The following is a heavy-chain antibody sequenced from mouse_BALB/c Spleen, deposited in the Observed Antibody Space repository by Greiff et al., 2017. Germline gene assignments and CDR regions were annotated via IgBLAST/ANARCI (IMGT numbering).Heavy chain of an antibody. D-gene: IGHD1-2*01. V-gene: IGHV2-6-7*01. Sequence: VKLMESGPGLVAPSQSLSITCTVSGFSLTGYGVNWVRQPPGKGLEWLGMIWGDGSTDYNSALKSRLSISKDNSKSQVFLKMNSLQTDDTARYYCARDREDGYTFFDYWGQGTTLTVSS. CDR3: ARDREDGYTFFDY. CDR1: GFSLTGYG. J-gene: IGHJ2*01. CDR2: IWGDGST.